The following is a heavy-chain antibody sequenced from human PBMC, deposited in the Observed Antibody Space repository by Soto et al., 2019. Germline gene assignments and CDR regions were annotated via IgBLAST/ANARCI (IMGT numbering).Heavy chain of an antibody. CDR2: ISSSSSTI. D-gene: IGHD3-10*01. CDR1: GFTFSSYS. CDR3: AREVRGLLLWFGESSEGVYYMDV. J-gene: IGHJ6*03. Sequence: HPGGSLRLSCAASGFTFSSYSMNWVRQAPGKGLEWVSYISSSSSTIYYADSVKGRFAISRDNAKNSLYLQMNSLRAEDTAVYYCAREVRGLLLWFGESSEGVYYMDVWGKGTTVTVSS. V-gene: IGHV3-48*01.